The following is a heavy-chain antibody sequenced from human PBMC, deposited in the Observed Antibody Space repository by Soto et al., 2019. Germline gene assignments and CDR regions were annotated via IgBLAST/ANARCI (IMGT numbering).Heavy chain of an antibody. CDR1: GGSISSYY. V-gene: IGHV4-59*01. J-gene: IGHJ4*02. Sequence: KTSETLSLTCTVSGGSISSYYWSWIRQPPGKGLEWIGYIYYSGSTNYNPSLKSRVTISVDTSKNQFSLKLSSVTAADTAVYYCASKVTTDFDYWGQGTLVTVSS. CDR2: IYYSGST. CDR3: ASKVTTDFDY. D-gene: IGHD4-4*01.